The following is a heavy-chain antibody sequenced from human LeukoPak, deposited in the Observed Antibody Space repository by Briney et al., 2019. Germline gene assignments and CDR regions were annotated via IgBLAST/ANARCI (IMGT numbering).Heavy chain of an antibody. J-gene: IGHJ4*02. V-gene: IGHV4-34*01. CDR1: GGSFSGYY. CDR3: ARGIAAADLGY. CDR2: INHSGGT. D-gene: IGHD6-13*01. Sequence: PSETLSLTCAVYGGSFSGYYWSWIRQPPGKGLEWIGEINHSGGTNYNPSLKSRVTISVDTSKNQFSLKVSSVTAADTAVYYCARGIAAADLGYWGQGTLVTVSS.